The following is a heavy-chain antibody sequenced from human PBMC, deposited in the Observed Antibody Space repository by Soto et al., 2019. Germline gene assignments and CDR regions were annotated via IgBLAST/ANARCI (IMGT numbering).Heavy chain of an antibody. D-gene: IGHD3-10*01. CDR1: GGSISSGGYY. J-gene: IGHJ5*02. CDR3: ARVNYYGTYSSWFDP. Sequence: SETLSLTCTVSGGSISSGGYYWSWIRQHPGKGLEWIGYIYYSGSTYYNPSLKSRVTISVDTSKNQFSLKLSSVTAADTAVYYCARVNYYGTYSSWFDPWGQGTLVTVSS. V-gene: IGHV4-31*03. CDR2: IYYSGST.